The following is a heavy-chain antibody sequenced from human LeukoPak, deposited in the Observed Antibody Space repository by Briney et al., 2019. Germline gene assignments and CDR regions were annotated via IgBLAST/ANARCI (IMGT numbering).Heavy chain of an antibody. J-gene: IGHJ4*02. V-gene: IGHV4-34*01. CDR3: ARVHTYYYDSSGYSYYFDY. D-gene: IGHD3-22*01. Sequence: KPSETLSLTCAVYGGSFSGYYWSWIRQPPGKGLEWIGEINHSGSTNYNPSLKSRVTISVDTSKNQFSLKLSSVTAADTAVYYCARVHTYYYDSSGYSYYFDYWGQGTLVTVSS. CDR2: INHSGST. CDR1: GGSFSGYY.